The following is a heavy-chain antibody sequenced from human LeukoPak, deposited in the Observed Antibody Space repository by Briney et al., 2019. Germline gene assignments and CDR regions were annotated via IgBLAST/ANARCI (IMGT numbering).Heavy chain of an antibody. J-gene: IGHJ4*02. CDR2: IYHTGNT. Sequence: SETLSLTCTVSVGYIYSGGYYWSWIRQPPGKDPEWIGYIYHTGNTYYNPSLKSRVTMSVDTSKNQFSLKLTSVTAADTAVYYCATVGRHFDYWGQGTLVTVSS. V-gene: IGHV4-30-2*01. D-gene: IGHD3-10*01. CDR1: VGYIYSGGYY. CDR3: ATVGRHFDY.